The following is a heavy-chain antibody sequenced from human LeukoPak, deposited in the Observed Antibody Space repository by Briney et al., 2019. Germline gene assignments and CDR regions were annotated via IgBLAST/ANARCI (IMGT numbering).Heavy chain of an antibody. Sequence: PGGSLRLSCAASGFTFSSYAMTWVRQAPGKGLEWVSSFSFNGESTYYADSAKGRFTISRDNSKNTLYLQMNSLRAEDTAIYYCAKDGLGGFGDYMDVWGKGTTVTISS. D-gene: IGHD3-10*01. V-gene: IGHV3-23*01. CDR1: GFTFSSYA. J-gene: IGHJ6*03. CDR2: FSFNGEST. CDR3: AKDGLGGFGDYMDV.